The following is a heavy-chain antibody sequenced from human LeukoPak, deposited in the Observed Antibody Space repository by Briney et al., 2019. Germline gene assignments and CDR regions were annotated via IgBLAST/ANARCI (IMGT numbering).Heavy chain of an antibody. D-gene: IGHD1-26*01. V-gene: IGHV1-3*01. J-gene: IGHJ4*02. CDR1: GYTFTTYA. Sequence: ASVKVSCKASGYTFTTYAMHWVRQAPGQGLEWMGWINADNGKTRYSQQFQGRVTITGDTSASTVYMELSSLRSEDTAVYYCARVGPTTYDFWGQGTLVTVSS. CDR3: ARVGPTTYDF. CDR2: INADNGKT.